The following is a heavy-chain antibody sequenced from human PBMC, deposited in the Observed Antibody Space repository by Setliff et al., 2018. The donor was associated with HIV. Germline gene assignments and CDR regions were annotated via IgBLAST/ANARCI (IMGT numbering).Heavy chain of an antibody. Sequence: SETLSLTCTVSGGSISSSSCYWGWIRQPPGKGLEWIGSMYYSGSTYYNPSLKSRVTISVDTSKNQFSLKLTSVTAADTAVYYCASAGSGTRAPPRYWGQGTLVTVSS. V-gene: IGHV4-39*07. J-gene: IGHJ4*02. D-gene: IGHD1-1*01. CDR2: MYYSGST. CDR1: GGSISSSSCY. CDR3: ASAGSGTRAPPRY.